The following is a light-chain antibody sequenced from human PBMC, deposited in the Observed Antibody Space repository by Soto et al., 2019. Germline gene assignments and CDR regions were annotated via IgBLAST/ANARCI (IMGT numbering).Light chain of an antibody. CDR2: AAT. J-gene: IGKJ1*01. CDR3: HHFGSSPET. Sequence: EVVLTQSPGTLSLSPGERATLSCRASQSVADSYLAWYQQKPGRAPGLLFYAATRSATGIPDRFSGSGSGTDFTPTISTLEPDDFAVDYCHHFGSSPETFGQGTKV. CDR1: QSVADSY. V-gene: IGKV3-20*01.